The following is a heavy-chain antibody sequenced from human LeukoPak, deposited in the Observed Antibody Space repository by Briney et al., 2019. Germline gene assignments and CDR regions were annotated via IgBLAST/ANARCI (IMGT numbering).Heavy chain of an antibody. CDR2: IIPIFGTA. D-gene: IGHD6-13*01. V-gene: IGHV1-69*05. CDR3: ARETAPIQPHRYSPGYYYYMDV. J-gene: IGHJ6*03. CDR1: GGTFSSYA. Sequence: SVKVSCKASGGTFSSYAISWVRQAPGQGLEWMGRIIPIFGTANYAQKFQGRVTITTDESTSTAYMELSSLRSEDTAVYYCARETAPIQPHRYSPGYYYYMDVWGKGTTVTVPS.